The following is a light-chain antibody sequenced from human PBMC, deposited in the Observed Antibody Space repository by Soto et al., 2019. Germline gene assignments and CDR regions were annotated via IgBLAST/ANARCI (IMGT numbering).Light chain of an antibody. V-gene: IGKV4-1*01. J-gene: IGKJ1*01. CDR3: QQYYSTPWT. Sequence: DIVMTQSPDSLAVSLGERATINCKSSQSVLYSSNNKNYLAWYQQKPGQPPKLPIYWASTRGSGFPDRFSGRGSGTDFTLTISSLQAEDVAVYYCQQYYSTPWTFGQGTKVEIK. CDR2: WAS. CDR1: QSVLYSSNNKNY.